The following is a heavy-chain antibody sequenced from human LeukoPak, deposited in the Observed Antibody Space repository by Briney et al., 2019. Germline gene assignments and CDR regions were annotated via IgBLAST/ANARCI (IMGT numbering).Heavy chain of an antibody. CDR3: AKDLGYDILTGYPDY. V-gene: IGHV3-30*18. CDR1: GFTFSNAW. CDR2: ISYDGSNK. D-gene: IGHD3-9*01. J-gene: IGHJ4*02. Sequence: GGSLRLSCAASGFTFSNAWMSWVRQAPGKGLEWVAVISYDGSNKYYADSVKGRFTISRDNSKNTLYLQMNSLRAEDTAVYYCAKDLGYDILTGYPDYWGQGTLVTVSS.